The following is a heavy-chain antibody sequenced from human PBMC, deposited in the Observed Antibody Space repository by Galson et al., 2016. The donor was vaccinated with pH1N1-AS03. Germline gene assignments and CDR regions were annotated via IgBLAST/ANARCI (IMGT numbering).Heavy chain of an antibody. CDR2: IIGAGGVP. CDR3: ARETIRAGEFDL. CDR1: GFTFSSYA. J-gene: IGHJ3*01. Sequence: SLRLSCAASGFTFSSYAMSWVRQAPGKGLEWVASIIGAGGVPYYAGSVKGRFAVSRDSLQNTLDLQMNSLSAEDSAVYFCARETIRAGEFDLWGRGTVVTVSS. D-gene: IGHD1-26*01. V-gene: IGHV3-23*01.